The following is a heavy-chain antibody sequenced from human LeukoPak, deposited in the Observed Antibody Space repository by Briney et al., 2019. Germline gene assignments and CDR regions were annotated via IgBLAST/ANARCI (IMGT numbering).Heavy chain of an antibody. CDR3: ATMEGSRYFQH. CDR1: GGSISSSSYY. D-gene: IGHD3-10*01. J-gene: IGHJ1*01. Sequence: SETLSLTCTVSGGSISSSSYYWGWIRQPPGKGLEWIGSIYYSGSTYYNPSLKSRVTISVDTSKNQFSLKLSSVTAADTAVYYCATMEGSRYFQHWGQGTLVTVSS. V-gene: IGHV4-39*07. CDR2: IYYSGST.